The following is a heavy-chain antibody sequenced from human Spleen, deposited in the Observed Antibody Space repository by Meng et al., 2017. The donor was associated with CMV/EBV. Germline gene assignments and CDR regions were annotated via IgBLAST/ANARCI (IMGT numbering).Heavy chain of an antibody. Sequence: SETLSLTCAVSGDSISSSNWWSWVRQPPGKGLEWLGEIYRSGSTNYNPSFNSRVTISLDKSKNQFSVRLNSVTAADTAVYYCARRNLGAAAPLDYWGQGTLVTVSS. CDR2: IYRSGST. CDR3: ARRNLGAAAPLDY. D-gene: IGHD6-13*01. CDR1: GDSISSSNW. V-gene: IGHV4-4*02. J-gene: IGHJ4*02.